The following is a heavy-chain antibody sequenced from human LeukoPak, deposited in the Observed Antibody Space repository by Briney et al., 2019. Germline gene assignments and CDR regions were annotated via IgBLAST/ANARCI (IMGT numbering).Heavy chain of an antibody. D-gene: IGHD2-2*01. V-gene: IGHV4-34*01. J-gene: IGHJ4*02. CDR2: INHSGST. Sequence: SETLSLTCAVYGGSFSGYYWSWIRQPPGKGLEWIGEINHSGSTNYNPSLKSRVTISVDTSKNQLSLQLNSVTPEDTAVYYCARENQLGRLDYWGQGTLVTVSS. CDR3: ARENQLGRLDY. CDR1: GGSFSGYY.